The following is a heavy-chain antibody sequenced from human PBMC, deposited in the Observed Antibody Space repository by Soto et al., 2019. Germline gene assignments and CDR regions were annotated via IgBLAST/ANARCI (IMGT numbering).Heavy chain of an antibody. V-gene: IGHV4-39*01. Sequence: LSLTCTVSGGSISSSSYYWGWIRQPPGKGLEWIGSIYYSGSTYYNPSLKSRVTISVGTSKNQFSLKLSSVTAADTAVYYCTSDSEADYDIWTGLHYWGQGTLVTVSS. D-gene: IGHD3-9*01. J-gene: IGHJ4*02. CDR3: TSDSEADYDIWTGLHY. CDR2: IYYSGST. CDR1: GGSISSSSYY.